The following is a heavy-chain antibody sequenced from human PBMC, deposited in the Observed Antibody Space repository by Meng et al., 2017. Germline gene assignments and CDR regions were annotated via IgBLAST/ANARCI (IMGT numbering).Heavy chain of an antibody. Sequence: SVKVSCKASVGTFSSYAISWVRQAPGQGLEWMGGIIPIFGTANYAQKFQGRVTITTDESTSTAYMELSSLRSEDTAVYYCAREALTMTEMATIVGAFDIWGQGTMVTVSS. CDR2: IIPIFGTA. CDR3: AREALTMTEMATIVGAFDI. D-gene: IGHD5-24*01. V-gene: IGHV1-69*05. J-gene: IGHJ3*02. CDR1: VGTFSSYA.